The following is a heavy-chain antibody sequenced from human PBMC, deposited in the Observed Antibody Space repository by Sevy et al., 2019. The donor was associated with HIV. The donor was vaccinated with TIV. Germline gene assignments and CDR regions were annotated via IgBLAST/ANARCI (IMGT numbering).Heavy chain of an antibody. D-gene: IGHD3-22*01. CDR3: AKHCSHYFDNSGYGEAFDI. J-gene: IGHJ3*02. Sequence: SETLSLTCSVSGASISSTIYYWAWIRQSPGKGLEWFGSIHHSGSTYYNLSLKSRVTISVDTSTNQFSLKMNSVHAADTAVYYCAKHCSHYFDNSGYGEAFDIWGQGTKVTVSS. CDR2: IHHSGST. V-gene: IGHV4-39*01. CDR1: GASISSTIYY.